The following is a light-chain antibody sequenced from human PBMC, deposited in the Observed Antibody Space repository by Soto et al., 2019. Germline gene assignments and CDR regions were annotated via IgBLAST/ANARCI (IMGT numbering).Light chain of an antibody. Sequence: EIVLTQSPATLSLSPGERATLSCRASQSVTNSLAWYQQKPGQAPRLLVYDASNRATGIPTRFSGSGSETDFTLTISSLEPEDSAVYYCQQRSNWPSLTFGGGTKVDIK. V-gene: IGKV3-11*01. J-gene: IGKJ4*01. CDR2: DAS. CDR3: QQRSNWPSLT. CDR1: QSVTNS.